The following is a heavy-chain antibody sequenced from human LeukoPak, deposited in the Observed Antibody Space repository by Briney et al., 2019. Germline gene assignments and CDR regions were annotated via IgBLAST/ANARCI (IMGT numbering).Heavy chain of an antibody. CDR1: GFTFSSYG. Sequence: PGGSLRLSCAASGFTFSSYGMHWVRQAPGKGLEWVAVISYDGSNKYYADSVKGRFTISRDNSKNTLSLQMNSLRPEDTAVYYCAREGAIAVAPPRGDYWGQGTLVTVSS. D-gene: IGHD6-19*01. V-gene: IGHV3-30*03. CDR2: ISYDGSNK. J-gene: IGHJ4*02. CDR3: AREGAIAVAPPRGDY.